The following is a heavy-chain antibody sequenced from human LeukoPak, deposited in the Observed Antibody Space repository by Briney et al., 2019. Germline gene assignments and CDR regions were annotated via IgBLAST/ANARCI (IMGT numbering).Heavy chain of an antibody. V-gene: IGHV3-21*01. J-gene: IGHJ4*02. D-gene: IGHD5-12*01. Sequence: GGSLRLSCAASGFTFSSYSMNWVRQAPGKGLEWVSSISSSSSYIYYADSVKGRFTISRDNAKNSLYLQMNSLRAEDTAVYYCARGVPGGGYPDWGQGTLVTVSS. CDR2: ISSSSSYI. CDR3: ARGVPGGGYPD. CDR1: GFTFSSYS.